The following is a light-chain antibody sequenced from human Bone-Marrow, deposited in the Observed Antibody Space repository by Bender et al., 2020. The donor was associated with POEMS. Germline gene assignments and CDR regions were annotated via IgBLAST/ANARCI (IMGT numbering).Light chain of an antibody. V-gene: IGLV2-23*02. Sequence: QSALTQPRSVSGSPGQSVTIPCTGTSRDVWGYGYVSWYQQPPGKAPKAIIYEVSKRPSGVSNRFSGSKSGNTASLTISGLQAEDEADYYCCSSAGSIRVFGGGTKLTVL. J-gene: IGLJ2*01. CDR1: SRDVWGYGY. CDR3: CSSAGSIRV. CDR2: EVS.